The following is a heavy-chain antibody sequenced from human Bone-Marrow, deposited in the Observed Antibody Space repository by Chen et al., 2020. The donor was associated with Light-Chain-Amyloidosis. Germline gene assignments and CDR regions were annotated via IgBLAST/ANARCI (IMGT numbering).Heavy chain of an antibody. D-gene: IGHD3-9*01. J-gene: IGHJ3*02. V-gene: IGHV3-23*04. CDR1: GFACSRYA. CDR3: AKDISYDDILPGYPADAFDI. Sequence: EVQLVESGGGLLQRGGSLRLSCPASGFACSRYAMSWVSQAPGKGLEWVSTISGSGGSRYYGASVKGRLTISRDNSKNALLLQMNSLRAEDTAVYYCAKDISYDDILPGYPADAFDIWGQGTMVTVSS. CDR2: ISGSGGSR.